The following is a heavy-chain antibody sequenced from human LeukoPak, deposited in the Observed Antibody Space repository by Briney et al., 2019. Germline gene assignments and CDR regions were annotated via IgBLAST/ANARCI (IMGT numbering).Heavy chain of an antibody. CDR1: GFTFSDYY. Sequence: GGSLRLSCAASGFTFSDYYMSWIRQAPGKGLEWVSYISSSGSTIYYADSVKGRFTISRDNAKNSLYLQMNSLRSEDTAVYYCARVSKYDFWSGYYPYFDYWGQGTLVTVSS. J-gene: IGHJ4*02. D-gene: IGHD3-3*01. CDR2: ISSSGSTI. V-gene: IGHV3-11*01. CDR3: ARVSKYDFWSGYYPYFDY.